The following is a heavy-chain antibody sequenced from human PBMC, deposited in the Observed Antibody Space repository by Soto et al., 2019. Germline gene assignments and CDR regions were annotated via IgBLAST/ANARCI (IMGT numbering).Heavy chain of an antibody. CDR3: ANRNDYGSGSYFPFDH. CDR1: GFTFSSYG. V-gene: IGHV3-23*01. Sequence: GGSLRLSCAASGFTFSSYGMSWVRQAPGKGLEWVSSISGGGGSTYYADSVKGRFTISRDNSKNTLYLQVSSLRAEGTAVYYCANRNDYGSGSYFPFDHWGQGTLVTVSS. CDR2: ISGGGGST. J-gene: IGHJ4*02. D-gene: IGHD3-10*01.